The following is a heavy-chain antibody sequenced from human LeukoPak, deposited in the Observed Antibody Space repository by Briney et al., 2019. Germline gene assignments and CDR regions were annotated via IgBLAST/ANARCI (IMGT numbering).Heavy chain of an antibody. CDR1: GYTFTSYA. Sequence: GASVKVSCKASGYTFTSYAMHWVRQAPGQRLEWMGWINAGNGNTKYSQEFQGRVTITRDTSASTAYMELSSLRSEDMAVYYCATGMRDVWPGNYGGNLYYFDYWGQGTLVTVSS. J-gene: IGHJ4*02. D-gene: IGHD4-23*01. V-gene: IGHV1-3*03. CDR3: ATGMRDVWPGNYGGNLYYFDY. CDR2: INAGNGNT.